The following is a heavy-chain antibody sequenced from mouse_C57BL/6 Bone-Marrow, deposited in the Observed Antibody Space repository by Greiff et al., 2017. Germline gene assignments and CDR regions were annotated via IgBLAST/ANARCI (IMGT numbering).Heavy chain of an antibody. CDR1: GYTFTDYE. CDR2: IDPETGGT. CDR3: TRGGYSWFAY. V-gene: IGHV1-15*01. J-gene: IGHJ3*01. Sequence: QVQLQQSGAELVRPGASVTLSCKASGYTFTDYEMNWVKQTPVHGLEWIGAIDPETGGTAYNQKFKGKAILTADTSSSTAYMELRSLTSEDSAVYYCTRGGYSWFAYWGQGTLVTVSA.